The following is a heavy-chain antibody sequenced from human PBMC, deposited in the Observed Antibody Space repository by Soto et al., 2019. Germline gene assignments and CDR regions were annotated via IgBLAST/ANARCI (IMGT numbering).Heavy chain of an antibody. V-gene: IGHV4-31*03. CDR3: ARDSSVSSNYGTHYYYYGMDV. D-gene: IGHD4-4*01. CDR2: IYYSGST. Sequence: TLSLTCTVSGGSISSGGYYWSWIRQHPGKGLEWIGYIYYSGSTYYNPSLKSRVTISVDTSKNQFSLKLSSVTAADTAVYYCARDSSVSSNYGTHYYYYGMDVWGQGTTVTVSS. J-gene: IGHJ6*02. CDR1: GGSISSGGYY.